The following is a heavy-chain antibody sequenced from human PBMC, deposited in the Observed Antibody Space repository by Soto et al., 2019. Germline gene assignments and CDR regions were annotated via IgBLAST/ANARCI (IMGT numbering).Heavy chain of an antibody. V-gene: IGHV3-23*01. J-gene: IGHJ4*02. CDR2: ISGSGGST. Sequence: EVQLLESGGGLVQPGGSLRLSCAASGFTFSSYAMSWVRQAPGKGLEWVSAISGSGGSTYYADSVKGRFTISRDNSKNTLYLQMNSLRAEDTAVYYCAKDFYRFVLGYSSSWYVNWGQGTLVTVSS. CDR3: AKDFYRFVLGYSSSWYVN. D-gene: IGHD6-13*01. CDR1: GFTFSSYA.